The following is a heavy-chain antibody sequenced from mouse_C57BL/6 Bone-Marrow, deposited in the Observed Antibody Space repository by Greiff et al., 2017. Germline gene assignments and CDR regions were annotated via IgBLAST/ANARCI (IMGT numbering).Heavy chain of an antibody. Sequence: VQLQQSGPELVKPGASVKISCKASGYTFTDYYMNWVKQSHGKSLEWIGDINPNNGGTSYNQKFKGKATLTVDKSSSTASMERRSLTSEDSAVYDGAGNCWFAYWSQGTLVTVSA. V-gene: IGHV1-26*01. J-gene: IGHJ3*01. D-gene: IGHD2-1*01. CDR3: AGNCWFAY. CDR2: INPNNGGT. CDR1: GYTFTDYY.